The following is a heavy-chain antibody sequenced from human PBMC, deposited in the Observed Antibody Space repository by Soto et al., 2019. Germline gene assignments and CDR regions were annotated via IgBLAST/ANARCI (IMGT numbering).Heavy chain of an antibody. Sequence: SETLSLTCTVSGDSISSGGYYWSWIRQHPGKGLEWIGYIYYSGSTYYNPSLKSRLTISLDTSKNHFSLKLSSVTAADTAVYYCARGADYGDQDYGMDVWGQGTTVTVSS. CDR1: GDSISSGGYY. CDR3: ARGADYGDQDYGMDV. V-gene: IGHV4-31*03. J-gene: IGHJ6*02. D-gene: IGHD4-17*01. CDR2: IYYSGST.